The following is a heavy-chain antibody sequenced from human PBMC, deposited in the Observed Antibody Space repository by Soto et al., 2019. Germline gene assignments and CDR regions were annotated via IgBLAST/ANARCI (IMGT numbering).Heavy chain of an antibody. Sequence: QVQLVQSGAEVKKPGSSVKVSCKASGGTFSSYTLSWVRQAPGQGLEWMGRIIPILGIAKYAQKFQGRVTITADKSTSTAYMERSSLRSDDTAVYYCARAFTVGVTVDYWGQGTLVTVSS. V-gene: IGHV1-69*02. D-gene: IGHD1-26*01. J-gene: IGHJ4*02. CDR3: ARAFTVGVTVDY. CDR2: IIPILGIA. CDR1: GGTFSSYT.